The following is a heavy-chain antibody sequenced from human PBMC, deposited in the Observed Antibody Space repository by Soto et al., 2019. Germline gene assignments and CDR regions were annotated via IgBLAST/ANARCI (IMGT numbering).Heavy chain of an antibody. D-gene: IGHD4-4*01. CDR3: AKMPDGVNSNSPYC. CDR1: GFPFSNYA. J-gene: IGHJ4*02. CDR2: TGGGIGP. Sequence: EVQLLESGGGLVQPGESLKLACAASGFPFSNYAMSWVRQAPGKGLEWVSTTGGGIGPYYADSVKGRFTISRDNSKNTLYLQINSLRAEDTAIFYCAKMPDGVNSNSPYCWGPGTLVTVSS. V-gene: IGHV3-23*01.